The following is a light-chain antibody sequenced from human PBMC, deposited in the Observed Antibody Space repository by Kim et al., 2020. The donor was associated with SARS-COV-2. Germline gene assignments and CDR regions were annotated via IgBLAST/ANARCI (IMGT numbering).Light chain of an antibody. J-gene: IGKJ3*01. CDR3: QEYDDWPPFT. V-gene: IGKV3-15*01. Sequence: EMVMTQSPATLSVSPGERAVLSCRASQTISRNLAWYQQKPGQAPRLLIYDTSTRATGIPARFSGSGSGTEFTLTISSLQSEDFAVYYCQEYDDWPPFTFGPGTKVGIK. CDR1: QTISRN. CDR2: DTS.